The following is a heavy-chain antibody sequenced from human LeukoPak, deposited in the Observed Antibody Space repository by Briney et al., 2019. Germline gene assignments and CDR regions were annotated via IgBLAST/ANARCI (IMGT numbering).Heavy chain of an antibody. D-gene: IGHD4-23*01. J-gene: IGHJ4*02. CDR1: GGSISSYY. Sequence: SETLSLTCTVSGGSISSYYWSWIRQPPGKGLEWIGYIYYSGSTYYNPSLKSRVTISVDTSKNQFSLKLSSVTAADTAVYYCASGTVVTKFDYWGQGTLVTVSS. CDR3: ASGTVVTKFDY. V-gene: IGHV4-59*08. CDR2: IYYSGST.